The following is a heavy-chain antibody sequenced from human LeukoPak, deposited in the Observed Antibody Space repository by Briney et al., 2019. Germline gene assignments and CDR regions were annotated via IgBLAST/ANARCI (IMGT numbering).Heavy chain of an antibody. D-gene: IGHD3-3*01. CDR2: IYYSGST. Sequence: PSETLSLTCTVSGGSISSYYWSWIRQPPGKGLEWIGYIYYSGSTNYNPSLKSRVTISVDTSKNQFSLKLSSVTAADTAVYYCAGLNYDFWSGYYSDPYYMDVWGKGTTVTVSS. CDR1: GGSISSYY. V-gene: IGHV4-59*01. CDR3: AGLNYDFWSGYYSDPYYMDV. J-gene: IGHJ6*03.